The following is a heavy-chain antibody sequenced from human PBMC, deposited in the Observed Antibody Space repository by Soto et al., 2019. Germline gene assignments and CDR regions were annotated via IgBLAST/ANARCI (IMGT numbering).Heavy chain of an antibody. V-gene: IGHV4-59*01. D-gene: IGHD5-18*01. Sequence: PSETLSLTCTVSGGSISSYYWSWIRQPPGKGLEWIGYIYYSGSTNYNPSLKSRVTISVDTSKNQFSLKLSSVTAADTGVYYCAGERGYRYGSDYGLDAWGQGTTVTVSS. CDR1: GGSISSYY. CDR3: AGERGYRYGSDYGLDA. J-gene: IGHJ6*02. CDR2: IYYSGST.